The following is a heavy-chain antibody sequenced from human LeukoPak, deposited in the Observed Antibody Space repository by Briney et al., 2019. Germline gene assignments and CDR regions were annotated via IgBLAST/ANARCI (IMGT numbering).Heavy chain of an antibody. Sequence: SETLSLTCTVSGGSISSSSYYWGWIRQPPGKGLEWIGSIYYSGSTYYNPSLKSRVTISVDTSKNQFSLKLSSVTAADTAVYYCARDLYYYDSRTHPTAPGWDVWGQGTTVTVSS. CDR2: IYYSGST. D-gene: IGHD3-22*01. CDR3: ARDLYYYDSRTHPTAPGWDV. V-gene: IGHV4-39*07. CDR1: GGSISSSSYY. J-gene: IGHJ6*02.